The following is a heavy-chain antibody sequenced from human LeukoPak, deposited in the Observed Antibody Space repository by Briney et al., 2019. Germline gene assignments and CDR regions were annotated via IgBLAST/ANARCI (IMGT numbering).Heavy chain of an antibody. CDR1: GGTFSSYA. Sequence: SVKVSCKASGGTFSSYAISWVRQDPGQGLEWMGRIITIFGIANYAQKFQGRVTITADKSTSTAYMELSSLRSEDTAVYYCARDSRTTDYYYDGMDVWGQGTTVTVSS. D-gene: IGHD1-1*01. CDR2: IITIFGIA. V-gene: IGHV1-69*04. CDR3: ARDSRTTDYYYDGMDV. J-gene: IGHJ6*02.